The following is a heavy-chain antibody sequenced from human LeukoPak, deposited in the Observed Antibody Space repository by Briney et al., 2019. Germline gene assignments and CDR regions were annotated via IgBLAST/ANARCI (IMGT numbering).Heavy chain of an antibody. D-gene: IGHD1-26*01. CDR1: GFTFSSYA. CDR3: ARGKSGSYQTFDY. V-gene: IGHV3-64*01. J-gene: IGHJ4*02. CDR2: ISSNGGST. Sequence: GGSLRLSCAASGFTFSSYAMHWVRQAPGKGLEYVSAISSNGGSTYHANSVKGRFTISRDNSKNTLYLQMGSLRAEDMAVYYCARGKSGSYQTFDYWGQGTLVTVSS.